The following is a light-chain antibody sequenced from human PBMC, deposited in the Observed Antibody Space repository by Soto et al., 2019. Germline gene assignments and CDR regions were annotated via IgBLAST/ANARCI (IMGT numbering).Light chain of an antibody. CDR1: SSDVGAYNY. V-gene: IGLV2-14*01. CDR2: DVS. CDR3: SSYTTSNTYV. Sequence: QSALTQPASVSGSPGQSITISCTGTSSDVGAYNYVSWCQQYPGKAPKLMIYDVSNRPSGVSDRFSGSKSGNTASLTISGLQAEDEADYYCSSYTTSNTYVFGTGTKLTVL. J-gene: IGLJ1*01.